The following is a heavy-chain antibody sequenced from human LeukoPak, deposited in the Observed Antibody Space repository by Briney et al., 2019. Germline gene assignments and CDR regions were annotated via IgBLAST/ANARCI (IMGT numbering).Heavy chain of an antibody. J-gene: IGHJ4*02. CDR3: TTDPYCGDDCYQDY. CDR2: IRSRSNGGTV. Sequence: GGSLRLSCAASAFTFSRYAMNWVRQTPGKGLEWVGRIRSRSNGGTVDYAAPVKGRFSISRDDSKNTLILQMNRLRSEDTAFYYCTTDPYCGDDCYQDYWGQGTLVTVSS. D-gene: IGHD2-21*02. CDR1: AFTFSRYA. V-gene: IGHV3-15*01.